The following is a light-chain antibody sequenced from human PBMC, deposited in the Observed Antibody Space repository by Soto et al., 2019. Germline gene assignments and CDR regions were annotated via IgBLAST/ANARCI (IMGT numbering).Light chain of an antibody. Sequence: QSALTQPASVSGSPGQSITISCTGTSSDIGDYNFVSWYQQHPGKAPKLVIYEVTNRPSGISNRFSGSKSGNTASLSISGLQAEDEADYYCTSYTPTTTLVVFGGGTQLTVL. J-gene: IGLJ3*02. V-gene: IGLV2-14*01. CDR3: TSYTPTTTLVV. CDR2: EVT. CDR1: SSDIGDYNF.